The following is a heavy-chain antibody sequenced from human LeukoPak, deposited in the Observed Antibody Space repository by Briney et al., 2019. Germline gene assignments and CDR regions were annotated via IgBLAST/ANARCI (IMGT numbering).Heavy chain of an antibody. V-gene: IGHV3-21*01. CDR2: ISSSSSYI. CDR3: ASNYDSSGYVHAFDI. Sequence: GGSLRLSCAASGFTFSSYAMSWVRQAPGKGLEWVSSISSSSSYIYYADSVKGRFTISRDNAKNSLYLQMNSLRAEDTAVYYCASNYDSSGYVHAFDIWGQGTMVTVSS. D-gene: IGHD3-22*01. J-gene: IGHJ3*02. CDR1: GFTFSSYA.